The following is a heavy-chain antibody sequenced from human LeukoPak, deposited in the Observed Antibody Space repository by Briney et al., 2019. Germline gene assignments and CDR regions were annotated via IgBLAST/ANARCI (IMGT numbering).Heavy chain of an antibody. J-gene: IGHJ4*02. Sequence: GGSLRLSCAASGFTFSSYSMNWVRQAPGKGLEWVSAISGSGGSTYYADSVKGRFTISRDNSKNTLYLQMNSLRAEDTAVYYCARVQSSLGYCSGGSCEHTFDYWGREPWSPSPQ. D-gene: IGHD2-15*01. CDR1: GFTFSSYS. CDR2: ISGSGGST. CDR3: ARVQSSLGYCSGGSCEHTFDY. V-gene: IGHV3-23*01.